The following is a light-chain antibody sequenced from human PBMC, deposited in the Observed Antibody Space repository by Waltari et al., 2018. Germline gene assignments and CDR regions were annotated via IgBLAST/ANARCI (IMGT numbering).Light chain of an antibody. J-gene: IGKJ1*01. CDR3: QTHERLPAK. CDR1: QSVSKY. CDR2: AAS. Sequence: EVVLTPSPGTLSLSPGERATLSRRASQSVSKYLAWYQQRPGQAPMLLIYAASTRATGIPDRFSGSGYGTDFSLTISRLEREDFAVYYGQTHERLPAKFGQGTKVEIK. V-gene: IGKV3-20*01.